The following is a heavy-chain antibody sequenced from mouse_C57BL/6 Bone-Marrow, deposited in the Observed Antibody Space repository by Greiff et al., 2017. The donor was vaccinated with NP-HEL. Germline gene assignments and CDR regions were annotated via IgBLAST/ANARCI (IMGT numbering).Heavy chain of an antibody. CDR2: FYPGSGSI. D-gene: IGHD2-5*01. Sequence: QVQLKESGAELVKPGASVKLSCKASGYTFTEYTIHWVKQRSGQGLEWIGWFYPGSGSIKYNEKFKDKATLTADKSSSTVYMELSRLTSEDSAVYFCARHGEGLSYYSNSYWYFDVWGTGTTVTVSS. V-gene: IGHV1-62-2*01. CDR3: ARHGEGLSYYSNSYWYFDV. J-gene: IGHJ1*03. CDR1: GYTFTEYT.